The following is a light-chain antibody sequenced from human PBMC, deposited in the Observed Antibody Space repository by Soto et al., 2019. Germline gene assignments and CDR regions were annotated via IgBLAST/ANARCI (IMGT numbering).Light chain of an antibody. Sequence: QSALTQPASLSGSPGQSITISCTGTSSDVGDYDYVSWYQQHPGKTPKLIIYEVSDRPSGVSNRFSGSKPANTASLTISGLQAEDEADYFCSSYTSSRSLVFGTGTKVTAL. CDR3: SSYTSSRSLV. CDR2: EVS. CDR1: SSDVGDYDY. V-gene: IGLV2-14*01. J-gene: IGLJ1*01.